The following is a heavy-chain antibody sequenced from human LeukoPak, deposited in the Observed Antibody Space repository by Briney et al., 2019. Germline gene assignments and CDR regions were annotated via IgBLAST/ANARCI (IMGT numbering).Heavy chain of an antibody. V-gene: IGHV4-59*11. D-gene: IGHD3-10*01. CDR2: TYYSGST. CDR1: GGSISSHY. CDR3: ARDIGLPTDY. J-gene: IGHJ4*02. Sequence: PSETLSLTCTVSGGSISSHYWSWIRQPPGKGLEWIGYTYYSGSTNYNPSLKSRVTISVDTSKNQFSLKLSSVTAADTAVYYCARDIGLPTDYWGQRTLVTVSS.